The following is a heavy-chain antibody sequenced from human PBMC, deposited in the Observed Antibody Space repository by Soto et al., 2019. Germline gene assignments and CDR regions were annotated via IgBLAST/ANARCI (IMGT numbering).Heavy chain of an antibody. Sequence: PGGSLRLSCTASGFTFGDYAMSWVRQAPGKGLEWVGFIRSKTDGGTTDYAAPVKGRFTISRDDSKNTLYLQMNSLKTEDTAVYYCTTDARLLSSYYNVYYYYGMDVWGQGTTVTVSS. V-gene: IGHV3-49*04. D-gene: IGHD3-10*01. CDR1: GFTFGDYA. CDR2: IRSKTDGGTT. CDR3: TTDARLLSSYYNVYYYYGMDV. J-gene: IGHJ6*02.